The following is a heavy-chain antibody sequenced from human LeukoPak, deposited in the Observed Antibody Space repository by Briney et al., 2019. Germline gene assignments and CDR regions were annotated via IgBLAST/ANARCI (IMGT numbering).Heavy chain of an antibody. Sequence: SETLSLTCTVSGGSISSSSYYWGWIRQPPGKGLEWIGSIYYSGSTYYNPSLKSRVTISVDTSKDQFSLKLSSVTAADTAVYYCARSGAYSGSYYPTWGQGTLVTVSS. D-gene: IGHD1-26*01. V-gene: IGHV4-39*07. CDR3: ARSGAYSGSYYPT. CDR1: GGSISSSSYY. J-gene: IGHJ5*02. CDR2: IYYSGST.